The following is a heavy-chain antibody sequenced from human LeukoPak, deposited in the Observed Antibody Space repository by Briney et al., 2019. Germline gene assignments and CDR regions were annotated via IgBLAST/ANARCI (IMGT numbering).Heavy chain of an antibody. Sequence: ASVKVSCKASGGTYSSYAISWVRHAPGQGLEWMGWINPNSGDTNYAQKFQGRVTMTRDTSITTAYMELSSLRSDDTAVYYCARPLAVAGTRNAFNIWGPGTMVTVSS. CDR1: GGTYSSYA. J-gene: IGHJ3*02. V-gene: IGHV1-2*02. CDR2: INPNSGDT. D-gene: IGHD6-19*01. CDR3: ARPLAVAGTRNAFNI.